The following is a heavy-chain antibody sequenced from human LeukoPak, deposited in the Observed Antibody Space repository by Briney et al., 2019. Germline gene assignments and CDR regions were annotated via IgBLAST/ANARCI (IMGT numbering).Heavy chain of an antibody. D-gene: IGHD3-9*01. J-gene: IGHJ4*02. CDR2: IYQGGAT. V-gene: IGHV4-30-2*06. CDR1: GGSFSSGAYS. Sequence: SETLSLTCTVSGGSFSSGAYSWNWIRQSPGKGLEWIGYIYQGGATYYKPSLRSRVAISMDVSKNQVSLSLRSVTAADTAVYYCARSSYDPSTGDYTGFDYWGQGTLVTVSS. CDR3: ARSSYDPSTGDYTGFDY.